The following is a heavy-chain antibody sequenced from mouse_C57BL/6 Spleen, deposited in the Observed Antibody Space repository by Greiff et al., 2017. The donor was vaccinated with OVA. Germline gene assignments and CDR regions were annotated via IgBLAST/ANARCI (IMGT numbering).Heavy chain of an antibody. V-gene: IGHV1-9*01. J-gene: IGHJ1*03. Sequence: QVQLKQSGAELMKPGASVKLSCKATGYTFTGYWIEWVKQRPGHGLEWIGEILPGSGSTNYNEKFKGKATFTADTSSNTAYMQLSSLTTEDSAIYYCARGIYYYGSSHWYFDVWGTGTTVTVSS. CDR3: ARGIYYYGSSHWYFDV. CDR1: GYTFTGYW. CDR2: ILPGSGST. D-gene: IGHD1-1*01.